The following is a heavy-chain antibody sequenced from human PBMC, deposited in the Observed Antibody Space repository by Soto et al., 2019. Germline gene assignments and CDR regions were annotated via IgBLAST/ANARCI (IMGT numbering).Heavy chain of an antibody. CDR2: ISSSSSTI. J-gene: IGHJ4*02. D-gene: IGHD4-17*01. CDR3: ARASYDYGDYF. Sequence: GGSLRLSCAASGFTFSSYSMNWVRQAPGKGLEWVSYISSSSSTIYYADSVKGRFTISRDNAKNSLYLQMNSLRAEDTAVYYSARASYDYGDYFWGQGTLVTVSS. CDR1: GFTFSSYS. V-gene: IGHV3-48*01.